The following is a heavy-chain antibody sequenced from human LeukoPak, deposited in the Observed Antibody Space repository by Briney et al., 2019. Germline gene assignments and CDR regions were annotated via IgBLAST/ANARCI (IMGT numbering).Heavy chain of an antibody. CDR1: GYTFSSYA. Sequence: SVKVSCKASGYTFSSYAISWVRQAPGQGLEWMGGIIPIFGTANYAQKFQGRVTITADESTSTAYMELSSLRSEDTAVYYCARGGLGLYYMDVWGKGTTVTVSS. CDR3: ARGGLGLYYMDV. D-gene: IGHD3-16*01. CDR2: IIPIFGTA. J-gene: IGHJ6*03. V-gene: IGHV1-69*13.